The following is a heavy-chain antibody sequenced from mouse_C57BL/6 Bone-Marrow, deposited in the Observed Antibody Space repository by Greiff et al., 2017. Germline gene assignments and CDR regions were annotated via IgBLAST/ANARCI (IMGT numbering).Heavy chain of an antibody. Sequence: QVQLQQSGAELVRPGTSVKVSCKASGYAFTNYLIEWVKQRPGQGLEWIGVINPGSGGTNYNEKFKGKATLTADKSSSTAYMQLSSLTSEDSAVXFCAGLGYGSNYARDYWGQGTSVTVSS. CDR2: INPGSGGT. V-gene: IGHV1-54*01. CDR3: AGLGYGSNYARDY. D-gene: IGHD1-1*01. J-gene: IGHJ4*01. CDR1: GYAFTNYL.